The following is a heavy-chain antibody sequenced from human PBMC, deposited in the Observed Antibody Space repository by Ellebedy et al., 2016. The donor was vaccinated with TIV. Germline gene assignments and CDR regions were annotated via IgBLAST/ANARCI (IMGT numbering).Heavy chain of an antibody. J-gene: IGHJ4*02. Sequence: NFQVRVTITRDTSASTAYMELSSLTSEDTAVYYCARDRAAMAGIDYWGQGTLVTVSS. D-gene: IGHD5-18*01. CDR3: ARDRAAMAGIDY. V-gene: IGHV1-3*01.